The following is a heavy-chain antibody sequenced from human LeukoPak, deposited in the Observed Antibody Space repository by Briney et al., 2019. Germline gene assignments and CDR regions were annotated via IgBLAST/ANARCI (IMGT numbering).Heavy chain of an antibody. V-gene: IGHV3-48*02. Sequence: GGSLRLSCAASGLTFSTYNMNWVRQAPGKGLEWVSYIDSSNSPIYYADSVKGRFTISRDNGKNSLYLQMNSLRDEDTAVYYCARGHTGMSSWGQGTLVTVSS. J-gene: IGHJ5*02. CDR3: ARGHTGMSS. D-gene: IGHD5-18*01. CDR1: GLTFSTYN. CDR2: IDSSNSPI.